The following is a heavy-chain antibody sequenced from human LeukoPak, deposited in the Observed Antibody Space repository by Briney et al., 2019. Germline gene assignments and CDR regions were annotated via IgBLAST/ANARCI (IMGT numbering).Heavy chain of an antibody. CDR1: GDSISRYY. V-gene: IGHV4-59*12. CDR2: IYHSGST. J-gene: IGHJ3*02. CDR3: ARDNEGSGDAFDI. D-gene: IGHD3-10*01. Sequence: PSETLSLTCTVSGDSISRYYWSWIRQSPGKGLEWIGYIYHSGSTYYNPSLKSRVTISVDRSKNQFSLKLSSVTAADTAVYYCARDNEGSGDAFDIWGQGTMVTVSS.